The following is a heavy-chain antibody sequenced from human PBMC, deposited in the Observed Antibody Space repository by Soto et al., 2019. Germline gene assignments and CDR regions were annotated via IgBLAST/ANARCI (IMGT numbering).Heavy chain of an antibody. CDR1: GFTFSSYA. Sequence: QVQLVESGGGVVQPGRSLRLSCAASGFTFSSYAMHWVRQAPGKGLEWVAVISYDGSNKYYADSVKGRFTISRDNSKNTLYLQMNSLRAEDTAVYYCSCGGDCCLYGLYVWCQGTTVTVSS. D-gene: IGHD2-21*02. CDR3: SCGGDCCLYGLYV. V-gene: IGHV3-30-3*01. CDR2: ISYDGSNK. J-gene: IGHJ6*02.